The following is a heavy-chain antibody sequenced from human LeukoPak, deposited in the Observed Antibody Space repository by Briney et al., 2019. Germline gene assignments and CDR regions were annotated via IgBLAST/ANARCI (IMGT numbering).Heavy chain of an antibody. CDR2: ISYDGSNK. V-gene: IGHV3-30-3*01. D-gene: IGHD3-22*01. J-gene: IGHJ4*02. CDR1: GFTFSSYA. Sequence: GGSLRLSCAASGFTFSSYAMHWVRQAPGKGLEWVAVISYDGSNKYYADSVKGRFTISRDNSKNTLYLQMNSLRAEDTAVYYCARECYYDSSGYYPFDYWGQGALVTVSS. CDR3: ARECYYDSSGYYPFDY.